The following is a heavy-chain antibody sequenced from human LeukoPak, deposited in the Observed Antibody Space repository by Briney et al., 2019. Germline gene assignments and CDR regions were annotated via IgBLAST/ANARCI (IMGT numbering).Heavy chain of an antibody. Sequence: GASVKVSCKASGYTFTSYGISWVRQAPGQGLDWMGWISGYNGNTNYAQKLQGRVTMTTDTSTSTAYMDLRNLRSDDTAVYYCARQLGLRGDFDLWGRGTLVIVSS. CDR3: ARQLGLRGDFDL. V-gene: IGHV1-18*01. D-gene: IGHD3-16*01. CDR2: ISGYNGNT. J-gene: IGHJ2*01. CDR1: GYTFTSYG.